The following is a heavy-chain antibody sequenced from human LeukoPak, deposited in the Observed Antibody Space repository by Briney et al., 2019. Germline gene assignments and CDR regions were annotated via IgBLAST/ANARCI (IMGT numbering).Heavy chain of an antibody. V-gene: IGHV3-48*01. J-gene: IGHJ1*01. CDR3: ARSWELLAPSGYFQH. CDR1: GFTFSSYS. CDR2: ISSSSSTI. Sequence: AGGSLRLSCAASGFTFSSYSMNWVRQAPGKGLEWVSYISSSSSTIYYADSVKGRFTISRDNAKNSLYLQMNSLRAEDTAVYYCARSWELLAPSGYFQHWGQGTLVTVSS. D-gene: IGHD1-26*01.